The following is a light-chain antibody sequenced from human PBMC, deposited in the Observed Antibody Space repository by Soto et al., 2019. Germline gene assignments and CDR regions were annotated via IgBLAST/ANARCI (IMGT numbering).Light chain of an antibody. Sequence: SSELTQPPSVSVSPGQTASITCSGDKLGDKYACWYQQRPGQSPVLVMYQDSKRPSGIPERFSGSNSGNTATLTISGTQAMDEADYYCQAWDSSTAWIFGGGTKLTVL. V-gene: IGLV3-1*01. CDR2: QDS. J-gene: IGLJ2*01. CDR1: KLGDKY. CDR3: QAWDSSTAWI.